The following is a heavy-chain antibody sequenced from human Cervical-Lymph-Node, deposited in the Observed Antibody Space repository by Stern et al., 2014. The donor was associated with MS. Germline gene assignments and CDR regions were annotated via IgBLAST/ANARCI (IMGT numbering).Heavy chain of an antibody. J-gene: IGHJ4*02. CDR3: AHMLIAPRLVDF. D-gene: IGHD6-6*01. Sequence: QITLKESGPTLVKPTQTLTLTCTFSGFSLSTSGVGVGWIRQPPGKALEWLALIYWDDDRRYSPSLKSRLTITKDTSKKQVVLTMTNMDPVDTATYFCAHMLIAPRLVDFWGQGTLVTVSS. V-gene: IGHV2-5*02. CDR1: GFSLSTSGVG. CDR2: IYWDDDR.